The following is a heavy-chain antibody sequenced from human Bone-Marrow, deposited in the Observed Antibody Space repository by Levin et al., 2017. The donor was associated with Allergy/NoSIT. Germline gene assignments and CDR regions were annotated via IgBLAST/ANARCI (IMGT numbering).Heavy chain of an antibody. Sequence: GASVKVSCKTSGGAFTSFVIHWLRQAPGQGLEWMGDVIPLSGEVSYSQKFQDRLTITADDLTATAYMELSSLTSDDTAMYYCATLETGTRNDSWGQGTLVTVSS. CDR1: GGAFTSFV. J-gene: IGHJ4*02. D-gene: IGHD1-1*01. CDR2: VIPLSGEV. V-gene: IGHV1-69*13. CDR3: ATLETGTRNDS.